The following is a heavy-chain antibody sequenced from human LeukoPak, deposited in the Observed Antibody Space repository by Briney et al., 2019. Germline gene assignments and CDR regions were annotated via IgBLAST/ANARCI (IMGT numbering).Heavy chain of an antibody. J-gene: IGHJ6*03. D-gene: IGHD3-9*01. CDR2: MNPNSGNT. CDR3: ARAGGELYYDILTGYYYYYYMDV. CDR1: GYTFTSYD. V-gene: IGHV1-8*01. Sequence: ASVKVSCKASGYTFTSYDINWVRQATGQGLEWMGWMNPNSGNTGYAQKFQGRVTMTRNTSISTAYMELSSLRSEDTAVYYCARAGGELYYDILTGYYYYYYMDVWGKGTTVTVS.